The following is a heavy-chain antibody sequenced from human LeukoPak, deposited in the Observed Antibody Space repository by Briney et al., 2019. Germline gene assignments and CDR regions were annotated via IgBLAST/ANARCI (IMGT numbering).Heavy chain of an antibody. V-gene: IGHV3-23*01. CDR1: GFTFSSYA. CDR3: AEDRAIRGAY. Sequence: GGSLRLSCAASGFTFSSYAMSWVRQAPGKGLEWVSATSASGATTYYADSVKGRFTISRDNSKNTLYLQMNSLRAEDTALYYCAEDRAIRGAYWGLGTLVTVSS. D-gene: IGHD2-21*01. CDR2: TSASGATT. J-gene: IGHJ4*02.